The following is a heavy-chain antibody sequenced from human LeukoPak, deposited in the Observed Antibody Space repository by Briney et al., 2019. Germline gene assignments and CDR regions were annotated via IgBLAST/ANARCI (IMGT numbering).Heavy chain of an antibody. J-gene: IGHJ4*02. Sequence: GGSLRLSCAASGFTFSDYYMSWICQAPGKGLEWVSYISSSGGTIHYADSVKGRFTISRDNAKNSLYLQMNSLRAEDTAVYYCARGHGNRGYEPRWFDYWGRGTLVTVSS. CDR2: ISSSGGTI. V-gene: IGHV3-11*01. D-gene: IGHD5-12*01. CDR3: ARGHGNRGYEPRWFDY. CDR1: GFTFSDYY.